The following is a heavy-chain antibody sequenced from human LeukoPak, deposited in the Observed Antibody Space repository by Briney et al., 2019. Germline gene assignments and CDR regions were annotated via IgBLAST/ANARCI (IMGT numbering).Heavy chain of an antibody. V-gene: IGHV1-8*03. J-gene: IGHJ4*02. CDR2: MSPNSGNT. CDR3: ASMKIVGATTDDY. CDR1: GYTFTSYD. Sequence: GASVKVSCKASGYTFTSYDINWVRQATGQGLEWMGWMSPNSGNTGYAQKFQGRVTITRNTSISAAYMELSSLRSEDTAVYYCASMKIVGATTDDYWGQGTLVTVSS. D-gene: IGHD1-26*01.